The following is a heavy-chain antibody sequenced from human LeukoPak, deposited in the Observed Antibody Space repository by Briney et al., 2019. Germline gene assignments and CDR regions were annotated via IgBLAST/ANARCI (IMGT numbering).Heavy chain of an antibody. J-gene: IGHJ4*02. CDR1: GFTVSSNY. CDR2: IYSDNST. Sequence: GGSLRLSCAASGFTVSSNYMSWVRQAPGKGLEWVSVIYSDNSTYYADSVKGRVTISRDKSKNTLYLQMNSLRGEDTAVYYCARTGGDYLNFYVDHWGQGTLVTVSS. V-gene: IGHV3-53*01. D-gene: IGHD4-17*01. CDR3: ARTGGDYLNFYVDH.